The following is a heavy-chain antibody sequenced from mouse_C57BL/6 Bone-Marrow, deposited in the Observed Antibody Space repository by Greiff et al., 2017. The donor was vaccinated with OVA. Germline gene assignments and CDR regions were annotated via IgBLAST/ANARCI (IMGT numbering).Heavy chain of an antibody. J-gene: IGHJ2*01. CDR1: GFTFSSYG. D-gene: IGHD1-1*01. CDR3: ARHPAYYGSSLYYFDY. V-gene: IGHV5-6*01. CDR2: ISSGGSYT. Sequence: EVKLMESGGDLVKPGGSLKLSCAASGFTFSSYGMSWVRQTPDKRLEWVATISSGGSYTYYPDSVKGRFTLSSDNAKNTLYLQMSSLKSEDTAMYYCARHPAYYGSSLYYFDYWGQGTTLTVSS.